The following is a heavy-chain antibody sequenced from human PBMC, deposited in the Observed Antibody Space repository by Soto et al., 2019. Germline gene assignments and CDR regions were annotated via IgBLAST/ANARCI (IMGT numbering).Heavy chain of an antibody. Sequence: PGGSLRLSCAASGFTFYDYAMHWVRQAPGKGLEWVAFISFDGSSKYYADSVKGRFTISRDNSKNTLYLQMNSLRAEDTAVYYCARDPHGYYYGLGNYSPHFDYWGQGTLVTVSS. CDR1: GFTFYDYA. CDR3: ARDPHGYYYGLGNYSPHFDY. J-gene: IGHJ4*02. D-gene: IGHD3-10*01. V-gene: IGHV3-30-3*01. CDR2: ISFDGSSK.